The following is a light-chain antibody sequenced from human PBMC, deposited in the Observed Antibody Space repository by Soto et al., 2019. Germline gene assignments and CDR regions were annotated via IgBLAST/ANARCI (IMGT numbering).Light chain of an antibody. Sequence: ALQMTQSPSSLSASVGDRVTITCRASQAIRNNLSWYHQRPGKAPYLLIHAASTLHSGVPSRFSGSGSGTEFTLTISSLQPEDFGTYYCQQDLSFPFSFGPGTTVDIK. J-gene: IGKJ3*01. CDR3: QQDLSFPFS. CDR2: AAS. CDR1: QAIRNN. V-gene: IGKV1-6*01.